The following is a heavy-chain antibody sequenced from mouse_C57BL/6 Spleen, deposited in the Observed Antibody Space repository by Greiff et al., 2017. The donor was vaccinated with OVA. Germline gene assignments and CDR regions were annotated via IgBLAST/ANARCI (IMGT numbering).Heavy chain of an antibody. CDR2: ISSGSSTI. Sequence: EVQRVESGGGLVKPGGSLKLSCAASGFTFSDYGMHWVRQAPEKGLEWVAYISSGSSTIYYADTVKGRFTISRDNAKNTLFLQMTSLRSEDTAMYYCAKGPHYGSSYEGYFDVWGTGTTVTVAS. D-gene: IGHD1-1*01. CDR1: GFTFSDYG. J-gene: IGHJ1*03. V-gene: IGHV5-17*01. CDR3: AKGPHYGSSYEGYFDV.